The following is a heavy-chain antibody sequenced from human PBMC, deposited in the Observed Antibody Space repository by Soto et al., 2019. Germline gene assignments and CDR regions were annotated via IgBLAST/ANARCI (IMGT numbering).Heavy chain of an antibody. Sequence: QVQLVQSRGEVKKPGASVKVSCKTSGYSFTTNGCSWVRQAPGQGLEWMGWISGYNSNTNYAQKFQGRVTMTTDTSTSTAYMELRSLRSDDTAVYYCAREGPAPYYYYGMDVWGQGSTVTVSS. J-gene: IGHJ6*02. CDR2: ISGYNSNT. CDR3: AREGPAPYYYYGMDV. CDR1: GYSFTTNG. V-gene: IGHV1-18*01.